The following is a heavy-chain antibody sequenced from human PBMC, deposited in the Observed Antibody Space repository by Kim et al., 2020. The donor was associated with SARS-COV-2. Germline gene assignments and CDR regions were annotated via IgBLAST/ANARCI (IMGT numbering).Heavy chain of an antibody. CDR3: AKGVSTHWYDTGYIDS. D-gene: IGHD1-1*01. V-gene: IGHV3-23*01. CDR1: GFTFSSYA. CDR2: ISGGDGST. J-gene: IGHJ4*02. Sequence: GGSLRLSCAASGFTFSSYAMNWVRQAPGKGLEWLSGISGGDGSTYYPDSVRGRFIISRDDATNTIYLQMNTLRAEDTALYYCAKGVSTHWYDTGYIDSWGQGTQVTVSS.